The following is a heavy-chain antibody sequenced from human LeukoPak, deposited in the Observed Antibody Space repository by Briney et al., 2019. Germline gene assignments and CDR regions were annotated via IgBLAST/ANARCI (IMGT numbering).Heavy chain of an antibody. J-gene: IGHJ5*02. CDR3: AREEFYDFWSGSHKFDP. D-gene: IGHD3-3*01. CDR2: IIPIFGTA. CDR1: GGTFSSYA. Sequence: SVKVSCKASGGTFSSYAIGWVRQAPGQGLEWMGGIIPIFGTANYAQKFQGRVTITTDESTSTAYMELSSLRSEDTAVYYCAREEFYDFWSGSHKFDPWGQGTLVTVSS. V-gene: IGHV1-69*05.